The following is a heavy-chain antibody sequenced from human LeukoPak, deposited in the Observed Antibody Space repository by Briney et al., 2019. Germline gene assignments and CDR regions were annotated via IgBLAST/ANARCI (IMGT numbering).Heavy chain of an antibody. V-gene: IGHV1-46*01. Sequence: ASVKFSCKASGYTFTSYYMHWVRQPPGQRLEWMGIINPSGGSTSYAQKFQGRVTMTRDTSTRAVYMELSSLRAEDTAVYFCARDRGINMVLGYWGQGTLVTVSS. CDR2: INPSGGST. D-gene: IGHD3-10*01. CDR3: ARDRGINMVLGY. J-gene: IGHJ4*02. CDR1: GYTFTSYY.